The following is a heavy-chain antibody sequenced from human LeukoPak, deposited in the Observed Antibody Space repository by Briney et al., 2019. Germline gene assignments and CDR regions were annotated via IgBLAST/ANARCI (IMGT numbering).Heavy chain of an antibody. D-gene: IGHD3-22*01. V-gene: IGHV1-69*04. Sequence: APVKVSCKASGGTFSSYTISWVRQAPGQGLEWVGRIIPILGIANYAQKFQGRVTITADESTSTAYMELSSLRSEDTAVYYCAREDPPRGSCYPSPGYWGQGTLVTVSS. CDR3: AREDPPRGSCYPSPGY. CDR1: GGTFSSYT. CDR2: IIPILGIA. J-gene: IGHJ4*02.